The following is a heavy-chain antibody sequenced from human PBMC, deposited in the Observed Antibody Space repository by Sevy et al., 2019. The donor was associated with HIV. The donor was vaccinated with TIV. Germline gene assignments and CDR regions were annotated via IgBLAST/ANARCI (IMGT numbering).Heavy chain of an antibody. J-gene: IGHJ4*02. V-gene: IGHV3-11*06. CDR2: INNSSRFI. CDR1: GFTFSDYY. Sequence: GGSLRLSCAASGFTFSDYYMSWIHQPPGKGPEWVSYINNSSRFINYVDSVKGRFTISRDNAKNSLYLQMNSLRAGDTAVYYCARGKVLFDYWGQGTLVTVSS. CDR3: ARGKVLFDY.